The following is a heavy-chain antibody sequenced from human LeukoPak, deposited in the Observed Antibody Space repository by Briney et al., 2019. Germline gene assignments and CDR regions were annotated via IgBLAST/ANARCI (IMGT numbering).Heavy chain of an antibody. Sequence: PGGSLRLSCAASGFTFSSYWMSWVRQAPGKGLEWVANIKQDGSEKYYVDSVKGRFTISRDNAKNSLYLQMNSLRAEDTAVYYCARDGGVYYYYYYYMDVWGKGTTVTVSS. D-gene: IGHD5/OR15-5a*01. CDR2: IKQDGSEK. CDR1: GFTFSSYW. J-gene: IGHJ6*03. V-gene: IGHV3-7*01. CDR3: ARDGGVYYYYYYYMDV.